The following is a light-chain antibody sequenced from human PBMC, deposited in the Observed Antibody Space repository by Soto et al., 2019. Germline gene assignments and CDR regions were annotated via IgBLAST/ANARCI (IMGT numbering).Light chain of an antibody. CDR2: WAS. J-gene: IGKJ4*01. V-gene: IGKV1-5*03. Sequence: DIQLTQSPSILSASVGDRVTITCRASENIYSYLAWYQQKPGEAPKLLIYWASTLVSGVPSRFTGGESGTEFTLTISNLQPDDFATYFCQQYSAYPLTFGGGTKVEVK. CDR1: ENIYSY. CDR3: QQYSAYPLT.